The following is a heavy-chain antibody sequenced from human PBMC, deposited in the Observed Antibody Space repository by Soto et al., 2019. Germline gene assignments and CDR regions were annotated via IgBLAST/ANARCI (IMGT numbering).Heavy chain of an antibody. Sequence: QVQMVESGGGEVQPGTSLRLSCATSGFTFSTSGMHWVRQAPGKGLEWVAMISHDGSVTYYTDSVQGRFTISRDTPKNTLYLQMNSLRDEDTAIYYCAKDWGSSGWYNWFDPWGQGTRVTVS. J-gene: IGHJ5*02. V-gene: IGHV3-30*18. CDR2: ISHDGSVT. D-gene: IGHD6-13*01. CDR1: GFTFSTSG. CDR3: AKDWGSSGWYNWFDP.